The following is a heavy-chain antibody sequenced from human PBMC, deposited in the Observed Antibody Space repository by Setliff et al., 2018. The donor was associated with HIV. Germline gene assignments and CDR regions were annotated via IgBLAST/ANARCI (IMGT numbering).Heavy chain of an antibody. CDR3: ATIVESSGYHGGNYFDF. Sequence: GGSLRLSCAASGFPFSIYCMSWVRQAPGKGLEWVANIRQDGSDKYYADSVKGRFTISRDNSKNTLYLQMNSLRAEDTAVYYCATIVESSGYHGGNYFDFWGRGSLVTVSS. CDR2: IRQDGSDK. CDR1: GFPFSIYC. J-gene: IGHJ4*02. V-gene: IGHV3-7*01. D-gene: IGHD3-22*01.